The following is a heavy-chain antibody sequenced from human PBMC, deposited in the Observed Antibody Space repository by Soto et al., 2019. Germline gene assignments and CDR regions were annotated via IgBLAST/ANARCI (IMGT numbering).Heavy chain of an antibody. CDR2: ILHDGSAE. CDR3: ARSRDGYSFYFYYGMDG. J-gene: IGHJ6*02. D-gene: IGHD4-4*01. CDR1: RFTFTSYG. Sequence: PGGSLRLSCAASRFTFTSYGMHWVRQAPGKGLEWMALILHDGSAEYYADSVKGRFTISRDNSKNTLYLQMNSLRAEDTAVYYCARSRDGYSFYFYYGMDGWGQGTTVTVSS. V-gene: IGHV3-30*03.